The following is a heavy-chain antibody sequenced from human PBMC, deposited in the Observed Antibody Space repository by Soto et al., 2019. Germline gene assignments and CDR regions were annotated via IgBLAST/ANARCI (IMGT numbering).Heavy chain of an antibody. CDR2: INPSGST. CDR1: GGSLSGYY. J-gene: IGHJ4*02. D-gene: IGHD4-17*01. Sequence: QVHLQQWGAGLLKPSETLSLTCAVYGGSLSGYYWSWIRQPPGKGLEWIGEINPSGSTNYTPSFKSRVTMSGDTPKNQFSLKLISVTAADTAVYYCARGRDGGAANWGQGTLVTVSS. V-gene: IGHV4-34*01. CDR3: ARGRDGGAAN.